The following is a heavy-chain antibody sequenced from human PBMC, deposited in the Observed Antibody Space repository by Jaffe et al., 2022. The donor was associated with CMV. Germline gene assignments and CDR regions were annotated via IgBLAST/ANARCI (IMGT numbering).Heavy chain of an antibody. V-gene: IGHV3-43*01. CDR3: AKALIGSRSCSSTSCYVLDY. D-gene: IGHD2-2*01. CDR2: ISWDGGST. Sequence: EVQLVESGGVVVQPGGSLRLSCAASGFTFDDYTMHWVRQAPGKGLEWVSLISWDGGSTYYADSVKGRFTISRDNSKNSLYLQMNSLRTEDTALYYCAKALIGSRSCSSTSCYVLDYWGQGTLVTVSS. J-gene: IGHJ4*02. CDR1: GFTFDDYT.